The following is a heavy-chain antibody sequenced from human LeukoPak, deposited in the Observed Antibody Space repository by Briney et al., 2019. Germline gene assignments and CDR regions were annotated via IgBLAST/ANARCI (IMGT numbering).Heavy chain of an antibody. D-gene: IGHD6-13*01. CDR3: AKGYSSTSRSRYFDY. V-gene: IGHV3-23*01. Sequence: GGSLRLSCAVSGFTFSSYAMSWVRQAPGKGLEWVSAISGSGGSTYYADSVKGRFTISRDNSKNTLYLQMNSLRAEDTAVYYCAKGYSSTSRSRYFDYWGQGTLVTVSS. CDR2: ISGSGGST. J-gene: IGHJ4*02. CDR1: GFTFSSYA.